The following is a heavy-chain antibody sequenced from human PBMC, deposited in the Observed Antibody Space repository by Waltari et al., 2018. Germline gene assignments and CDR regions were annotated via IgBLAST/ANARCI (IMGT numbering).Heavy chain of an antibody. CDR2: TSYTGAT. V-gene: IGHV4-39*01. Sequence: QLQLQESGPRRVKPSETLSLPCTVPGGTLTSNRHYWGWIRQPPGQGLEWIGTTSYTGATYSSPSLKSRVTISRDTSKNQLALTLGSVTAADTALYYCATYIGASLGTAAFDVWGQGTMVTVSS. D-gene: IGHD5-12*01. CDR3: ATYIGASLGTAAFDV. CDR1: GGTLTSNRHY. J-gene: IGHJ3*01.